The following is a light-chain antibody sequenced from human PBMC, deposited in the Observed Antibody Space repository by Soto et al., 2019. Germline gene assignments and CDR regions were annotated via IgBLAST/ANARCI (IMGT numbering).Light chain of an antibody. CDR2: AAS. J-gene: IGKJ1*01. CDR1: QSISSN. V-gene: IGKV1-39*01. CDR3: QQSYSTPWT. Sequence: DIKMTQSPSSLSAYVGDRVTITCRASQSISSNLNWYQQKPGKAPNVLIYAASSLQSGVPSRFSGSGSGTDFTLTISSLQPEDSATYYCQQSYSTPWTFGQGTKVDIK.